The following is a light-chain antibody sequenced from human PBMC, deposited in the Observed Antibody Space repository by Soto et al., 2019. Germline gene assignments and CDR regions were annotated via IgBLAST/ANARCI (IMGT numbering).Light chain of an antibody. CDR1: SSDVGGYNY. J-gene: IGLJ2*01. CDR2: EVS. V-gene: IGLV2-14*01. CDR3: SSYTSSSTHVV. Sequence: QSALTQPASVSGSPGQSITSSCTGSSSDVGGYNYVSWYQQHPGKAPKLMIYEVSNRPSGVSNRCSGTKSGNTASLTISGLPAEDEADYSCSSYTSSSTHVVFGGGTQLTV.